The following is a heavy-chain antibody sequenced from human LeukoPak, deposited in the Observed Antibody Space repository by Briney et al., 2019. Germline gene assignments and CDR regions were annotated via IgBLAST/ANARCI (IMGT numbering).Heavy chain of an antibody. J-gene: IGHJ4*02. V-gene: IGHV3-30*04. CDR3: ARDPSPFGVVIIISYYFDY. CDR1: GFAFSSYA. D-gene: IGHD3-3*01. Sequence: PGGSLRLSCAASGFAFSSYAMHWVRQAPGKGLEWVAVISYDGSNKYYADSVKGRFTISRDNSKNTLYLQMNSLRAEDTAVYYCARDPSPFGVVIIISYYFDYWGQGTLVTVSS. CDR2: ISYDGSNK.